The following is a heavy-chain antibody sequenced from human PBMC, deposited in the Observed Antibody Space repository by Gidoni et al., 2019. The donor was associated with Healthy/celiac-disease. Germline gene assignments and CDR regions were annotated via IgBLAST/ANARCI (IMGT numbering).Heavy chain of an antibody. V-gene: IGHV1-18*01. CDR1: GYTFTSYG. Sequence: QVQLVQSGAEVKKPGAAVKVSCKASGYTFTSYGISWVRQAPGQGLEWMGWISAYNGNTNDAQKLQGRVTMTTDTSTSTAYMELRSLRSDDTAVYYCAATRTGNSGWTNDAFDIWGQGTMVTVSS. CDR2: ISAYNGNT. CDR3: AATRTGNSGWTNDAFDI. J-gene: IGHJ3*02. D-gene: IGHD6-19*01.